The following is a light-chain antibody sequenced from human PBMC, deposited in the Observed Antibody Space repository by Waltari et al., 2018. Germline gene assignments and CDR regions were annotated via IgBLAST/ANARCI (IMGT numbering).Light chain of an antibody. Sequence: EIVMTQSPATLSVSPGERATLSCRAGQSVSSNLAWYQQKPGPAPRLLIYGASNRATGLPARFSGGGSGTEFTLTISSLQSEDFAVYYCQQYNNWPSLTFGGGTKVEIK. V-gene: IGKV3-15*01. CDR1: QSVSSN. CDR3: QQYNNWPSLT. J-gene: IGKJ4*01. CDR2: GAS.